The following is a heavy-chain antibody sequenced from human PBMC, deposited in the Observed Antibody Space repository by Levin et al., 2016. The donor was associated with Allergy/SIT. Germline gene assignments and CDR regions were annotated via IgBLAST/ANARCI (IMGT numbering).Heavy chain of an antibody. Sequence: SETLSLTCTVSGGSISSYYWSWIRQPPGKGLEWIGYIYYSGSTNYNPSLKSRVTISVDTSKNQFSLKLSSVTAADTAVYYCARGHLAAAKDYWGQGTLVTVSS. CDR1: GGSISSYY. D-gene: IGHD2-15*01. V-gene: IGHV4-59*01. CDR2: IYYSGST. J-gene: IGHJ4*02. CDR3: ARGHLAAAKDY.